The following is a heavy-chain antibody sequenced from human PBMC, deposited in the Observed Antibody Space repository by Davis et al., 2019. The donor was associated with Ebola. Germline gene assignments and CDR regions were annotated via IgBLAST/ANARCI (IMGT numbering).Heavy chain of an antibody. CDR2: ISGYNGNT. V-gene: IGHV1-18*01. Sequence: ASVKVSCKASGYTFSSYGITWVRQAPGQGLEWMGWISGYNGNTNYAQKLQGRVTMTTDTSTRTAYMELRSLRSDDTVVYYCARSGYYYDNSGPNGGAFDIWGQGTMVTVSS. CDR3: ARSGYYYDNSGPNGGAFDI. CDR1: GYTFSSYG. D-gene: IGHD3-22*01. J-gene: IGHJ3*02.